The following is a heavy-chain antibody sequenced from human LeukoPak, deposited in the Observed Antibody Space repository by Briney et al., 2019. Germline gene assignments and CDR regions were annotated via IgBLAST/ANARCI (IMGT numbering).Heavy chain of an antibody. CDR2: ISGSGGST. CDR1: GFTFSSYA. CDR3: AKEMGPGYYDSSGYYYLDAFDI. V-gene: IGHV3-23*01. D-gene: IGHD3-22*01. Sequence: GGSLRLSCAASGFTFSSYAMSWVRQAPGKGLEGVSAISGSGGSTYYADSVKGGVTMSRDNAKKRVYVQMNRLRAEDTGVYYCAKEMGPGYYDSSGYYYLDAFDIWGQGTMVTVSS. J-gene: IGHJ3*02.